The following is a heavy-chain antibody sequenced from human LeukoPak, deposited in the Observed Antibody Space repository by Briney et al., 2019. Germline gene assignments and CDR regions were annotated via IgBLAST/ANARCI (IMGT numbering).Heavy chain of an antibody. V-gene: IGHV3-30*18. CDR3: AKDPETMVRANWFDP. CDR2: ISYDGSNK. CDR1: GFTFSSYG. J-gene: IGHJ5*02. D-gene: IGHD3-10*01. Sequence: GGSLRLSCAASGFTFSSYGMHWVRQAPGKGLEWVAVISYDGSNKYYPDSVKGRFTISRDNSKNTLYLQMNSLRAEDTAVYYCAKDPETMVRANWFDPWGQGTLVTVSS.